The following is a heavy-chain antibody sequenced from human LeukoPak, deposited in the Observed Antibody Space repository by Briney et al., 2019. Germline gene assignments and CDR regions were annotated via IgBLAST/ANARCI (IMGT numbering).Heavy chain of an antibody. Sequence: SETLSLTCTVSGGSISSSSYYWGWIRQPPGKGLEWIGSIYYSGSTYYNPSLKSRATISVDTSKNQFSLKLSSVTAADTAVYYCARRPTCSGGSCYSGFDYWGQGTLVTVSS. D-gene: IGHD2-15*01. V-gene: IGHV4-39*01. CDR2: IYYSGST. CDR3: ARRPTCSGGSCYSGFDY. J-gene: IGHJ4*02. CDR1: GGSISSSSYY.